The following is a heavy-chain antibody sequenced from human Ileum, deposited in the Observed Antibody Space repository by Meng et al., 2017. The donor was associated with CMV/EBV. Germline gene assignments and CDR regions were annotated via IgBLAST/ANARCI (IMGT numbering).Heavy chain of an antibody. CDR2: MYFSGIA. Sequence: QESGPGRVKPAETLSLTCTAPGAPISSGSHSWAWFRQPPGKRLEWIGSMYFSGIADYNPSLKSRVIISLHATQKQFSLRLTSVTAADSAVYFCARDLTNKWFYYWGQGTLVTVSS. CDR1: GAPISSGSHS. D-gene: IGHD1-26*01. V-gene: IGHV4-39*07. CDR3: ARDLTNKWFYY. J-gene: IGHJ4*02.